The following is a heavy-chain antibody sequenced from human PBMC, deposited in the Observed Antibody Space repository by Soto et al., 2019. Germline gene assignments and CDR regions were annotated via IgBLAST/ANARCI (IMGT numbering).Heavy chain of an antibody. CDR1: GFTFSSYA. CDR3: ASNTRYDPPDY. Sequence: VGSLRLSCAASGFTFSSYAMSWVRQAPGKGLAWVSGISVSGGSTYYADSVKGRFTISRDNSKNTLYLQMNSLRAEDTAVYYCASNTRYDPPDYWGQGTLVTVSS. J-gene: IGHJ4*02. CDR2: ISVSGGST. V-gene: IGHV3-23*01. D-gene: IGHD3-16*01.